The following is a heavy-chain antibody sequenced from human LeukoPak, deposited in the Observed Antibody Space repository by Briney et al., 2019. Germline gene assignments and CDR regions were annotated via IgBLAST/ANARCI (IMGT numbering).Heavy chain of an antibody. V-gene: IGHV3-23*01. J-gene: IGHJ6*03. CDR2: ISASGHYT. D-gene: IGHD3-16*01. Sequence: GGSLRLSCAVSGFTFGNSAMSWVRQASGKGLEWISGISASGHYTYTADSLKGRFTISRDNSKNTLYLQMNSLRAEDTALYYCAKDGSWGDYQFYFYIDVWGKGTTVTVSS. CDR3: AKDGSWGDYQFYFYIDV. CDR1: GFTFGNSA.